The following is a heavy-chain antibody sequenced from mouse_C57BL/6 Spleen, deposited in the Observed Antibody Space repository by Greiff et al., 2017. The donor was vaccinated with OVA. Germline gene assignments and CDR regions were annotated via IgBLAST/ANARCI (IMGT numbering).Heavy chain of an antibody. CDR3: TRSTTGVATGNAMDY. CDR1: GYTFTDYE. V-gene: IGHV1-15*01. D-gene: IGHD1-1*01. J-gene: IGHJ4*01. CDR2: IDPETGGT. Sequence: QVQLQQSGAELVRPGASVTLSCKASGYTFTDYEMHWVKQTPVHGLEWIGAIDPETGGTAYNQKFKGKAILTADKSSSTAYMERRSLTSEDSAVYYYTRSTTGVATGNAMDYWGQGTSVTVSS.